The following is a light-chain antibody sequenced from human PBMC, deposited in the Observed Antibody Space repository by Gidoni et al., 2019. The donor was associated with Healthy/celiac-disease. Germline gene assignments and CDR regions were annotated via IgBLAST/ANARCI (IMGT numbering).Light chain of an antibody. CDR3: QAWDSYVV. CDR1: KLGDKH. CDR2: QVS. V-gene: IGLV3-1*01. Sequence: SYDLTQPPSVSVSPGQTASITCSGDKLGDKHACWYQQKPGQSPVLVIYQVSKRPSGIPERFSGSNSGNTATLTISGTQAMDEADYYCQAWDSYVVFGGGTKLTVL. J-gene: IGLJ2*01.